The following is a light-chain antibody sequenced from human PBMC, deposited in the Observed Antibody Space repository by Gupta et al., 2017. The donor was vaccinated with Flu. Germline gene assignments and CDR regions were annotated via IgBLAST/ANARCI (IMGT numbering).Light chain of an antibody. CDR1: QSINSY. V-gene: IGKV1-39*01. CDR3: QQSYSSPQT. Sequence: GDRVTVTCRASQSINSYLNWYQQKPGKAPRLLINAASSLQSGVPSRFSGSGPGTDFTLTINSLQPEDFATYYCQQSYSSPQTFGQGTKVEVK. CDR2: AAS. J-gene: IGKJ1*01.